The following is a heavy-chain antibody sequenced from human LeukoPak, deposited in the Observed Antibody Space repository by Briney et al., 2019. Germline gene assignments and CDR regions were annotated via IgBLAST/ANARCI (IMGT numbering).Heavy chain of an antibody. CDR2: IYPGDSDT. Sequence: GESLKISCKGSGYSFTSYWIGWVRQMPGKGLEWMGIIYPGDSDTRYSPSFQGQVTISADKSISTAYLQWSSLKASDTAVYYCARLRCGGDCSYYYYYYGMDVWGQGTTVTVSS. D-gene: IGHD2-21*02. J-gene: IGHJ6*02. V-gene: IGHV5-51*01. CDR3: ARLRCGGDCSYYYYYYGMDV. CDR1: GYSFTSYW.